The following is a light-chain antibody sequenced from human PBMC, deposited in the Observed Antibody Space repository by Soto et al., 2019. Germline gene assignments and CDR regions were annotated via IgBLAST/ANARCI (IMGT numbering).Light chain of an antibody. CDR3: KCYAGGNNWV. V-gene: IGLV2-8*01. J-gene: IGLJ3*02. Sequence: QSVLTQPPSASGSRGQSVTISCTGTSSDVGTHGYVSWYQQHAGKAPKLMIYDVTKRPSGVPDRFSGSKSANTASLTVSGLQAEDEADYYCKCYAGGNNWVFGGGTKLTVL. CDR1: SSDVGTHGY. CDR2: DVT.